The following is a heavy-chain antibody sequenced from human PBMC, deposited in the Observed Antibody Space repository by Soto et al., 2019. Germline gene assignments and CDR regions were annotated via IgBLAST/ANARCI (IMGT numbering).Heavy chain of an antibody. CDR2: INAGNGNT. D-gene: IGHD6-19*01. J-gene: IGHJ4*02. V-gene: IGHV1-3*01. CDR3: GTFWAGKGVWRNDY. CDR1: GYTFTSYA. Sequence: QVQLVQSGAEVKKPGASVKVSCKASGYTFTSYAMHWVRQAPGQRLEWMGWINAGNGNTKYSQKFQGRVTITRDTPASTAYMELSSRRSEDTAVYYCGTFWAGKGVWRNDYWGQGTLVTVSS.